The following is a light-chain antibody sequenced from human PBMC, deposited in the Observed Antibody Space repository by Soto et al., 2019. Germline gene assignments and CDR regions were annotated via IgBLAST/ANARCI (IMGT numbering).Light chain of an antibody. J-gene: IGKJ1*01. Sequence: DIVLTQSPGTLSLSPGERASLSCRASQSVSSGHLAWYQQKPGQAPRLLIYGASIRATDFPARFSGSGSGTEFTLTISGLQSDDFAVYFCQQYNNWPPWTFGHGTKVEIK. CDR3: QQYNNWPPWT. CDR1: QSVSSGH. CDR2: GAS. V-gene: IGKV3-15*01.